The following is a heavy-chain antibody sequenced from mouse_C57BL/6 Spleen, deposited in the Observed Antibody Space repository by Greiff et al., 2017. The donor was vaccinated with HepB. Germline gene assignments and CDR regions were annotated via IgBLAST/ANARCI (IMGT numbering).Heavy chain of an antibody. CDR3: ASVTTVVEGYFDV. V-gene: IGHV1-22*01. J-gene: IGHJ1*03. CDR2: INPNNGGT. Sequence: VQLQQSGPELVKPGASVKMSCKASGYTFTDYNMHWVKQSHGKSLEWIGYINPNNGGTSYNQKFKGKATLTVNKSSSTAYMELRSLTSEDSAVYYCASVTTVVEGYFDVWGTGTTVTVSS. D-gene: IGHD1-1*01. CDR1: GYTFTDYN.